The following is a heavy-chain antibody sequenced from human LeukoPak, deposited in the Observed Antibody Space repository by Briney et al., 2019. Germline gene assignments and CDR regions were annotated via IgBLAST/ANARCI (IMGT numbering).Heavy chain of an antibody. CDR2: ISINGGST. D-gene: IGHD1-1*01. Sequence: GGSLRLSCSASGFTFSSYAMHWVRQAPGKGLEYVSGISINGGSTDYADSVKGRFTISRDNSKNTVYLQMSSLRAEDTAVYFCARIGHPGWNYYYFDLWGRGTLVTVSS. J-gene: IGHJ2*01. CDR1: GFTFSSYA. V-gene: IGHV3-64D*06. CDR3: ARIGHPGWNYYYFDL.